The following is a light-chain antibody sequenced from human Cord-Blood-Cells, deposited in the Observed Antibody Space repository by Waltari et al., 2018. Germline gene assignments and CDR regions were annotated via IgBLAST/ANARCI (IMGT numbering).Light chain of an antibody. CDR3: QQYNRYSWT. J-gene: IGKJ1*01. V-gene: IGKV1-5*01. CDR2: DAS. CDR1: QSISSW. Sequence: DIQMTQSPSTLSASVGDRVTITCRASQSISSWLAWYQQKPGKAPKLLNYDASSLESEVPSRFSGSGSGTEVTLTISSLQPDDFATYYCQQYNRYSWTFGQGTKVEIK.